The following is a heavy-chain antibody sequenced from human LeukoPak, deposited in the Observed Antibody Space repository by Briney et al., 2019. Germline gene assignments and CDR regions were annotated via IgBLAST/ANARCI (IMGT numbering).Heavy chain of an antibody. Sequence: SETLSLTCAVHGGSFSGYYWSWTRQPPGKGLEWIGEIHPSGNTNYSPSLKSRVTISADMSKNQFSLNLSSVTAADTAVYYCARVPKYFDLWGRGTLVTVSS. V-gene: IGHV4-34*01. CDR2: IHPSGNT. CDR3: ARVPKYFDL. CDR1: GGSFSGYY. J-gene: IGHJ2*01.